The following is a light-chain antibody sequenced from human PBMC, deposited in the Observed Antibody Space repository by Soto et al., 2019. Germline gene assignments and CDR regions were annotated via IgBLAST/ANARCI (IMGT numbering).Light chain of an antibody. CDR2: KAS. Sequence: DIQMTQSPSTLSASVGGRVTISCRASQPIVNLLAWYQQKPGKAPKLLIYKASTLESGVPSRFSGSGSGTEFTLTISSLQPDDFATYYCQQYHTYPYAFGQGTKLEIK. J-gene: IGKJ2*01. CDR3: QQYHTYPYA. CDR1: QPIVNL. V-gene: IGKV1-5*03.